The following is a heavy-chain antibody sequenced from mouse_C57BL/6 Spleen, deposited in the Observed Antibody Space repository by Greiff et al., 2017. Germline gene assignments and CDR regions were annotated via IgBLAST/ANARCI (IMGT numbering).Heavy chain of an antibody. J-gene: IGHJ1*03. CDR1: GFTFSDAW. Sequence: EVKLQESGGGLVQPGGPMKLSCAASGFTFSDAWIDWVRQSPEKGLEWVAEIRNKANNHATYYAESVKGRFTISRDDSKSSVYLQMNSLRAEDTGIYYCTKNSNYWYFDVWGTGTTVTVSS. D-gene: IGHD2-5*01. CDR3: TKNSNYWYFDV. CDR2: IRNKANNHAT. V-gene: IGHV6-6*01.